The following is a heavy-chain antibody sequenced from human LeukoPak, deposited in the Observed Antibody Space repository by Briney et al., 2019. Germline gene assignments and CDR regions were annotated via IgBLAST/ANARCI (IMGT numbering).Heavy chain of an antibody. V-gene: IGHV3-23*01. J-gene: IGHJ4*02. D-gene: IGHD6-19*01. Sequence: GGSLRLSCAVSGFSFSSFALSWVRQAPGKGLEWVSSISRSTETTLYADSVKGRFTISRDNSKNTGFLQMNNLRAEDTAVYYCAKRAAVSGIVAPFDYWGQGTLVTVSS. CDR1: GFSFSSFA. CDR2: ISRSTETT. CDR3: AKRAAVSGIVAPFDY.